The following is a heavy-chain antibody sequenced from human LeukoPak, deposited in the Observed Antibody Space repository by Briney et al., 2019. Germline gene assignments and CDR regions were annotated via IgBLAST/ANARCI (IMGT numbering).Heavy chain of an antibody. CDR1: GFTFSNYW. V-gene: IGHV3-74*01. CDR2: IYVDGHTT. Sequence: GGSLRLSCVASGFTFSNYWMHWVRQPPGKGLVWVSRIYVDGHTTNYADSVKGRFTISRDNAKNTVYLEMNSLSVEDTATYYCIRDFRSADLWGQGTLVTVTS. CDR3: IRDFRSADL. J-gene: IGHJ5*02.